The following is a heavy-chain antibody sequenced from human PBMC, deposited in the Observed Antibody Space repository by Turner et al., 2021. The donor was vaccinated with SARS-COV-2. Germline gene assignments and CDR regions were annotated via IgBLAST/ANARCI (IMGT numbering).Heavy chain of an antibody. D-gene: IGHD3-22*01. CDR2: IIPIFGTA. J-gene: IGHJ5*02. V-gene: IGHV1-69*01. CDR1: GGTFNTYA. CDR3: ARARGVDYYDSSGQRFDP. Sequence: QVQLVQSGAEMKKPGSSVKVSCKASGGTFNTYAISWVRQAPGQGLEWMGGIIPIFGTANYAQKFQGRVTITADESTSTAYMELSSLRSEDTAVYYCARARGVDYYDSSGQRFDPWGQGTLVTVSS.